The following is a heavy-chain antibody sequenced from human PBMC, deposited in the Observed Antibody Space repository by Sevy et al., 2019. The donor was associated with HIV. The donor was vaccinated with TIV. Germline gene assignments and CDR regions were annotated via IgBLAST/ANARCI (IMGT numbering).Heavy chain of an antibody. CDR1: GWSLSGYY. V-gene: IGHV4-34*01. D-gene: IGHD2-15*01. Sequence: SETLSLSCTVSGWSLSGYYWAWIRQTPGKGLEWIGEIDRSGSTNYNPSLMGRVIMSVDTSKNQFSLKLASLTAADTATYYCARRDLVAVKPPPYSVRAFGVWGQGTTVTVSS. CDR2: IDRSGST. CDR3: ARRDLVAVKPPPYSVRAFGV. J-gene: IGHJ3*01.